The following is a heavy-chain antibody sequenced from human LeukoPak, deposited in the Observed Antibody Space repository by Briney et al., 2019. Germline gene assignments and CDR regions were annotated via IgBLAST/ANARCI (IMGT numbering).Heavy chain of an antibody. CDR2: ISSSSSYI. Sequence: GGSLRLSCAASGFTFSSYSMNWVRQAPGKGLEWVSSISSSSSYIYYAGSVKGRFTISRDNAKNSLYLQMNSLRAEDTAVYYCAREGGSVLLWFGELYFDLWGRGTLVTVSS. CDR1: GFTFSSYS. V-gene: IGHV3-21*01. J-gene: IGHJ2*01. D-gene: IGHD3-10*01. CDR3: AREGGSVLLWFGELYFDL.